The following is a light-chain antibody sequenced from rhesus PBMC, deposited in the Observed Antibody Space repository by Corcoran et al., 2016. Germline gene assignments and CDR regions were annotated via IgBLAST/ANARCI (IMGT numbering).Light chain of an antibody. V-gene: IGLV2-32*02. CDR2: EVS. J-gene: IGLJ1*01. CDR1: SSDIGGYNY. CDR3: SSYASSNTYI. Sequence: QAALTQPRSVSGSPGQSVTISCTGTSSDIGGYNYVSWYQQPPGTAPKLMIYEVSKRPSGVSDRFSGSKSGHTASLTISGLQAEDEADYYCSSYASSNTYIFGAGTRLTVL.